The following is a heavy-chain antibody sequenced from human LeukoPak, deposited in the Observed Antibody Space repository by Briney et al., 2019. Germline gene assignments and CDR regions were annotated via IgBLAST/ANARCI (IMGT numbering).Heavy chain of an antibody. CDR3: ARGVTMIVVGDAFDI. V-gene: IGHV3-53*01. J-gene: IGHJ3*02. Sequence: PGGSLRPSCAASGFTVSSNYMSWVRQAPGKGLGWGSVIYSGGSTYYADSVKGRFTISRDNSKNTLYLQMNSLGAEDTAVYYCARGVTMIVVGDAFDIWGQGTMVTVSS. CDR2: IYSGGST. D-gene: IGHD3-22*01. CDR1: GFTVSSNY.